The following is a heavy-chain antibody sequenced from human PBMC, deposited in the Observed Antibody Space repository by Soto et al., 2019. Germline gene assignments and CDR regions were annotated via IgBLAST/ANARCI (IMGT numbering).Heavy chain of an antibody. CDR1: GYTFTSLD. J-gene: IGHJ4*02. CDR3: ARGVAAGVDF. Sequence: QVQLLQSGAEVKNPGASVKISCKASGYTFTSLDITWMRQAPGQGLEWMGWMSPKTGNTGYAQKFQYRVTMTWNMATSTAYMDLSSLTSEATAVYYCARGVAAGVDFWGQGTLVTVSS. CDR2: MSPKTGNT. V-gene: IGHV1-8*01. D-gene: IGHD6-19*01.